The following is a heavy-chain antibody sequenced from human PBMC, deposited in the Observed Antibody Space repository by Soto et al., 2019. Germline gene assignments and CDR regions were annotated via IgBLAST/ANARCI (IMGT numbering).Heavy chain of an antibody. CDR3: ARVGGVAARTFDY. J-gene: IGHJ4*02. CDR1: GGSISTFY. D-gene: IGHD2-15*01. CDR2: LYYSGNT. V-gene: IGHV4-59*01. Sequence: SETLSLTCTVSGGSISTFYWSWVRQPPGKGLEWIGYLYYSGNTNYNPSLKSRVTISVDASKNQVSLRLTSVTAADTAVYYCARVGGVAARTFDYWGQGTVVTVSS.